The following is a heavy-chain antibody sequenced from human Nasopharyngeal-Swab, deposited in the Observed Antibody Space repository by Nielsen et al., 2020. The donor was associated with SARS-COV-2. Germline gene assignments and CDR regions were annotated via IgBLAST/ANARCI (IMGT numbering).Heavy chain of an antibody. Sequence: SETLSLTCTVSGGSISSYYWSWIRQPAGKGLEWIGRIYTSGSTNYKPSLKSRVIMSVDTSKNQFSLKLSSVTAADTAVYYCAREPHYDFWSGHGYGMDVWGQGTTVTVSS. CDR1: GGSISSYY. J-gene: IGHJ6*02. V-gene: IGHV4-4*07. CDR3: AREPHYDFWSGHGYGMDV. CDR2: IYTSGST. D-gene: IGHD3-3*01.